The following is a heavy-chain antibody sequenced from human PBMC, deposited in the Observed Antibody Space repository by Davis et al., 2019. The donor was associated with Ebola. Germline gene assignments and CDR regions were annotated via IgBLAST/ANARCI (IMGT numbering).Heavy chain of an antibody. D-gene: IGHD3-10*01. CDR2: IKEDGGEK. Sequence: GGSLRLSCTASGLSISIYWMTWVRQAPGKGLEWVANIKEDGGEKNYLESVKGRFTISRDNAKNSLYLQMNSLRAEDTAVYYCARDVGVEFDYWGQGTLVTVSS. J-gene: IGHJ4*02. CDR3: ARDVGVEFDY. CDR1: GLSISIYW. V-gene: IGHV3-7*03.